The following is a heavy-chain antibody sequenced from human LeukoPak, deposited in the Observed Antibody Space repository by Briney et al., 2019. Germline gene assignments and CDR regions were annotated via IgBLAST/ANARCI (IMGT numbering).Heavy chain of an antibody. J-gene: IGHJ5*02. D-gene: IGHD3-22*01. CDR3: AKDGYYYDSSGNWFDP. V-gene: IGHV3-23*01. CDR2: ISGSGGST. Sequence: GGSLRLSCAAPGFTFSSYAMSWVRQAPGKGLEWVSAISGSGGSTYYADSVKGRFTISRDNSKNTLYLQMNSLRAEDTAVYYCAKDGYYYDSSGNWFDPWGQGTLVTVSS. CDR1: GFTFSSYA.